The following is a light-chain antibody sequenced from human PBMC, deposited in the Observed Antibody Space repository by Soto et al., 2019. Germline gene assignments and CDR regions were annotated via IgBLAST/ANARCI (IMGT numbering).Light chain of an antibody. CDR1: SGDIGSYNR. CDR3: SSYTNINTRACV. Sequence: LTQPASVSGSPGQSITISCTGTSGDIGSYNRVSWYQQHPGKAPKLIIYEVTDRPSGVSNPFSGSKSGNTASLTISGLQAEDEAEYYCSSYTNINTRACVFGTGTKVT. CDR2: EVT. J-gene: IGLJ1*01. V-gene: IGLV2-14*01.